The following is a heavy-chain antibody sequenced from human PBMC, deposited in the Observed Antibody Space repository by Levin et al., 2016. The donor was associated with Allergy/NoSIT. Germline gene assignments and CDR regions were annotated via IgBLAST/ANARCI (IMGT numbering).Heavy chain of an antibody. V-gene: IGHV4-59*01. D-gene: IGHD6-13*01. CDR3: ARCIAAPNWFDP. CDR2: IYYSGST. Sequence: SETLSLTCTVSGGSISSYYWSWIRQPPGKGLEWIGYIYYSGSTNYNPSLKSRVTISVDTSKNQFSLKLSSVTAADTAVYYCARCIAAPNWFDPWGQGTLVTVSS. J-gene: IGHJ5*02. CDR1: GGSISSYY.